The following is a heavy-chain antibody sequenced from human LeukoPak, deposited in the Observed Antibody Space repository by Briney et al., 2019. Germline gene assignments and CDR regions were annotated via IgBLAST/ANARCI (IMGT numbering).Heavy chain of an antibody. CDR2: IYPGDSDT. V-gene: IGHV5-51*01. CDR3: ATYAGNYSKYFQH. Sequence: GESLKISCKGSEYSFTNYWIGWVRQMPGKGLEWMGIIYPGDSDTRYSPSFQGQVTISADKSISTAYLQWSSLKASDTAMYFCATYAGNYSKYFQHWGQGTLVTVSS. D-gene: IGHD1-7*01. J-gene: IGHJ1*01. CDR1: EYSFTNYW.